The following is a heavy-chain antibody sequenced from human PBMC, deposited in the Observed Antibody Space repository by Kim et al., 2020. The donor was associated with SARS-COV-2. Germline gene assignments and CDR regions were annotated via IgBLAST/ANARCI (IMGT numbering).Heavy chain of an antibody. V-gene: IGHV3-11*01. D-gene: IGHD5-18*01. CDR3: ARDQGSSSRYYYYGMDV. J-gene: IGHJ6*02. Sequence: KGRFTISRDNAKNSLYLQMHSLRAEDTAVYYCARDQGSSSRYYYYGMDVWGQGTTVTVSS.